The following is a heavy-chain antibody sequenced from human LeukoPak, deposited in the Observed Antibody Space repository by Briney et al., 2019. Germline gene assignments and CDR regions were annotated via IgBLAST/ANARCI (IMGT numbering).Heavy chain of an antibody. J-gene: IGHJ4*02. CDR1: GGSISSGDYY. CDR3: ARDIRQQLVPFDY. CDR2: IYCSGIT. V-gene: IGHV4-30-4*08. D-gene: IGHD6-13*01. Sequence: PSETLSLTCTVSGGSISSGDYYWSWIRQPPGKGLEWIGYIYCSGITYYNLSLKSRVTISVDTSKNQFSLKLSSVTAADTAVYYCARDIRQQLVPFDYWGQGTLVTVSS.